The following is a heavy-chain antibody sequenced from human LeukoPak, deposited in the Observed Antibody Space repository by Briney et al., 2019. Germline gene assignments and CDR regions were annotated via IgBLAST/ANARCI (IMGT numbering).Heavy chain of an antibody. Sequence: ASVKVSCKASGYTFTSYAMHWVRQAPGQRLEWMGWINAGNGNTKYSQKFQGRVTITRDTSASTAYMELSSLRSEDTAVYYCARWAGGSGWYFFDYGGQGTLVTVSS. CDR2: INAGNGNT. CDR3: ARWAGGSGWYFFDY. D-gene: IGHD6-19*01. CDR1: GYTFTSYA. V-gene: IGHV1-3*01. J-gene: IGHJ4*02.